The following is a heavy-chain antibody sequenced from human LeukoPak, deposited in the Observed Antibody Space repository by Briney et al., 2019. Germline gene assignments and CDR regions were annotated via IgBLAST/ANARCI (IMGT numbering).Heavy chain of an antibody. Sequence: PSETLSLTCAVYGGSFSGYCWSWIRQPPGKGLEWIGEINHSGSTNYNPSLKSRVTISVDTSKNQFSLKLSSVTAADTAVYYCARGYRGDGYNPYFDYWGQGTLVTVSS. CDR2: INHSGST. CDR1: GGSFSGYC. J-gene: IGHJ4*02. D-gene: IGHD5-24*01. V-gene: IGHV4-34*01. CDR3: ARGYRGDGYNPYFDY.